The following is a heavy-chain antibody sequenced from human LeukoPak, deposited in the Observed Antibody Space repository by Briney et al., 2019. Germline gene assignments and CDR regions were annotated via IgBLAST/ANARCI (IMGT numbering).Heavy chain of an antibody. V-gene: IGHV4-39*01. J-gene: IGHJ4*02. CDR1: GGSISSSSYS. Sequence: ASETLSLTCTVSGGSISSSSYSWGWIRQPPGKGLEWIGSIYYSGSTYHNPSLKSRVTISVDTSKNQFSLKLSSVTAADTAVYYCARPTGLWGQGTLVTVSS. CDR2: IYYSGST. CDR3: ARPTGL. D-gene: IGHD1-14*01.